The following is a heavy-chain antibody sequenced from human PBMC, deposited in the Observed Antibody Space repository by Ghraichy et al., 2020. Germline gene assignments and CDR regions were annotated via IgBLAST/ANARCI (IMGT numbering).Heavy chain of an antibody. V-gene: IGHV4-30-4*01. Sequence: LSLTCTVSGGSISSGDDYWSWIRQSPGKGLEWIGHIYNSGSTYYNPSTYYNPSLKSRVTISVETSKNQFSLKVRSVTAADTAVYYCARGEILTGYTANYYYGMDVWGQGTTVTVSS. CDR3: ARGEILTGYTANYYYGMDV. CDR2: IYNSGSTYYNPST. D-gene: IGHD3-9*01. J-gene: IGHJ6*02. CDR1: GGSISSGDDY.